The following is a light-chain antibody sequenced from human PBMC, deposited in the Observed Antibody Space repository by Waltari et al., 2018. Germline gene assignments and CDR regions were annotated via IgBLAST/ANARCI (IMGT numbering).Light chain of an antibody. CDR1: QSISRY. V-gene: IGKV3-20*01. CDR3: QHHFRLPAT. Sequence: IMLTQSPGTLSLSPGERATLSCRASQSISRYLAWSQQKPGQAPRLLIYGASTRATGIPDRVSGSGSGTDFILTSSGLEPEDSAVYYCQHHFRLPATFGQGTKVEIK. J-gene: IGKJ1*01. CDR2: GAS.